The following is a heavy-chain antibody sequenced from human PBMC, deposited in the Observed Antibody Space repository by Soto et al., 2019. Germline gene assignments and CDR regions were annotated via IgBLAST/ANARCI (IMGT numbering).Heavy chain of an antibody. D-gene: IGHD4-17*01. CDR2: IYYSGST. J-gene: IGHJ5*02. CDR1: GGSISSSSYY. Sequence: PSETLSLTCTVSGGSISSSSYYWGWIRQPPGKGLEWIGSIYYSGSTYYNPSLKSRVTISVDTSKNQFSLKLSSVTAADTAVYYCARGWTTVTNNWFDPWGQGTLVTVSS. V-gene: IGHV4-39*01. CDR3: ARGWTTVTNNWFDP.